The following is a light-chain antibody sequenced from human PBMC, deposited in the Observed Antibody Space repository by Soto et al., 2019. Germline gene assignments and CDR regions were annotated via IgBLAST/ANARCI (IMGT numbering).Light chain of an antibody. J-gene: IGKJ4*01. CDR1: QSLLHSNGYNY. CDR2: LGS. Sequence: DIVMTQSPLSLPVTPGEPASISCRSSQSLLHSNGYNYLDWYLQKPGQSTQLLIYLGSNRASGVPDMFSGSGSGTDFTLKISRVEAEDVGVYYCMQALQTPLTFGGGTKGEIK. CDR3: MQALQTPLT. V-gene: IGKV2-28*01.